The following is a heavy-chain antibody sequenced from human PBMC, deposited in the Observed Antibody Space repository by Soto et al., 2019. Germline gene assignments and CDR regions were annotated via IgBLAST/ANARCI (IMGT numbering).Heavy chain of an antibody. CDR1: GYTFNSYA. Sequence: GASVKVSCKASGYTFNSYAMHWVRQAPGQRLEWMGWINAGNGNTKYSQKFQGRVTITRDTSASTAYMELSSLRPEDTAVYYCATGQGYYYSPHWFDPWGQGTLVTVSS. J-gene: IGHJ5*02. CDR3: ATGQGYYYSPHWFDP. V-gene: IGHV1-3*01. CDR2: INAGNGNT. D-gene: IGHD3-22*01.